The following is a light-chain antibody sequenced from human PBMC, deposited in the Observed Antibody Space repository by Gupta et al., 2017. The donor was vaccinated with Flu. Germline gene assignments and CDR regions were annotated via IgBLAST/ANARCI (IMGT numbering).Light chain of an antibody. J-gene: IGLJ1*01. V-gene: IGLV3-21*02. CDR2: DNS. CDR3: QVWESSSDGGV. Sequence: SYVLTPPPSVSVAPGQTARITCVENNIGVKSVPWYQQRPGQAPVLVVYDNSDRPSGIPERFSGSNSGSTATLTISRVEVGDEADYYCQVWESSSDGGVFGTGTKVTVL. CDR1: NIGVKS.